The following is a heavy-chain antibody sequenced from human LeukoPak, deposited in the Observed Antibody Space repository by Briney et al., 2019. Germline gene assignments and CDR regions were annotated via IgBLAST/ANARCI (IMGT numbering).Heavy chain of an antibody. J-gene: IGHJ2*01. Sequence: SETLSLTCTYSCCSISSYYWSWIRQPPGNGPDWIGYIYYSGSTNYNPPLKSRVTISVVTSMNQFSLKLSSVTAADTVFFFRQKPAYEILTGYLNPYWYFDLWGRGTLVTVSS. D-gene: IGHD3-9*01. CDR3: QKPAYEILTGYLNPYWYFDL. CDR2: IYYSGST. CDR1: CCSISSYY. V-gene: IGHV4-59*08.